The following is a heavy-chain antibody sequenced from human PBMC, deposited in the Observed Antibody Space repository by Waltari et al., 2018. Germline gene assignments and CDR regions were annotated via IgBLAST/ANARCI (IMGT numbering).Heavy chain of an antibody. V-gene: IGHV4-34*01. CDR1: GGSFSGYY. CDR2: INHSGST. Sequence: QVQLQQWGAGLLKPSETLSLTCAVYGGSFSGYYWSWIRQPPGKGLEWIGEINHSGSTNYNTSLKSRVTISVDTSKNQFSLKLSSVTAADTAVYYCARELAAAGTGGFDYWGQGTLVTVSS. D-gene: IGHD6-13*01. J-gene: IGHJ4*02. CDR3: ARELAAAGTGGFDY.